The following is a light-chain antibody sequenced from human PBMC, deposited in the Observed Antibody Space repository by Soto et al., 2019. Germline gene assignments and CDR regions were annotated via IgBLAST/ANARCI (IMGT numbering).Light chain of an antibody. CDR1: SSDVGVYNY. V-gene: IGLV2-14*01. CDR3: SSHTSTSPYV. CDR2: EVS. Sequence: QSALTQPASVSGSLGQSITISCTGTSSDVGVYNYVSWYQQYPGKAPKFMIYEVSNRPSGVSNRFSFSKSCKKGSLTISGLQAEDEAEYYCSSHTSTSPYVFGTGTKVTVL. J-gene: IGLJ1*01.